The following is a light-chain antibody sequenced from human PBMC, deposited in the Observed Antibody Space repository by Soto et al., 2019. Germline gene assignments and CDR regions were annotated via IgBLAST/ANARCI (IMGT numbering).Light chain of an antibody. Sequence: EIVMTQSPATLSFSPGGGATLSCRASQGICDTLAWYQHKPGQTPRLLIYDTSTRATGVPTRFSGSRSGAEFTLTINSLQSEDFAVYYCQPYNNWPLTFGGGTKVDIK. CDR1: QGICDT. J-gene: IGKJ4*01. V-gene: IGKV3-15*01. CDR3: QPYNNWPLT. CDR2: DTS.